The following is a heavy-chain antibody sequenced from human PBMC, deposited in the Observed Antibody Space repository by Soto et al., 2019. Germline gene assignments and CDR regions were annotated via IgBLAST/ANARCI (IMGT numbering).Heavy chain of an antibody. CDR1: GGSISSGGYY. V-gene: IGHV4-31*03. CDR2: IYYSGST. Sequence: QVQLQESGPGLVKPSQTLSLTCTVSGGSISSGGYYWSWIRQHPGKGLEWIGYIYYSGSTYYNPSLRSRVTISVDTSKNQFSLKLSSVTAADTAVYYCAMGDDSSGLGRKHWGQGTLVTVSS. D-gene: IGHD3-22*01. J-gene: IGHJ4*02. CDR3: AMGDDSSGLGRKH.